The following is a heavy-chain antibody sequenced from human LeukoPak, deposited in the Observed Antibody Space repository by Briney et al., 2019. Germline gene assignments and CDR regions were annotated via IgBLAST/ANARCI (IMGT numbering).Heavy chain of an antibody. Sequence: GRSLRLSCAASGFTFSSYGMHWVRQAPGKGLEWVAVISYDGSNKYYADSVKGRFTISRDNSKNTLYLQMNSLRAEDTAVYYRAKDFEEAAAGAFDYWGQGTLVTVSS. CDR2: ISYDGSNK. CDR1: GFTFSSYG. CDR3: AKDFEEAAAGAFDY. V-gene: IGHV3-30*18. J-gene: IGHJ4*02. D-gene: IGHD6-13*01.